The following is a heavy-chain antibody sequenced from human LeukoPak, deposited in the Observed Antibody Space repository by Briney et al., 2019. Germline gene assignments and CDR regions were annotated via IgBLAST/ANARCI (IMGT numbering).Heavy chain of an antibody. J-gene: IGHJ6*03. CDR2: INPNSGGT. D-gene: IGHD3-9*01. V-gene: IGHV1-2*02. Sequence: EASVKVSCKASGYTFTGYYMHWVRQAPGQGLEWMGWINPNSGGTNYAQKFQGRVTMTRDTSTSTAYMELRSLRSDDTAVYYCARADVDILTAYYYMDVWGKGTTVTISS. CDR3: ARADVDILTAYYYMDV. CDR1: GYTFTGYY.